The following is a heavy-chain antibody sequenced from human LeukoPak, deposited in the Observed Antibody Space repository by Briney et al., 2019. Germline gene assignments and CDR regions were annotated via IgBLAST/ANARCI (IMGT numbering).Heavy chain of an antibody. CDR1: GGSISSVGYY. CDR3: ARDFASGRDGPFDY. J-gene: IGHJ4*02. CDR2: IYYTGST. D-gene: IGHD6-19*01. Sequence: SQTLSLTCTVSGGSISSVGYYWSWIRQHPGKGLEWIGHIYYTGSTYYNPSLESRVTISVDTSKNQFSLKVRSVTAADTAVYYCARDFASGRDGPFDYWGQGTLVTVSS. V-gene: IGHV4-31*03.